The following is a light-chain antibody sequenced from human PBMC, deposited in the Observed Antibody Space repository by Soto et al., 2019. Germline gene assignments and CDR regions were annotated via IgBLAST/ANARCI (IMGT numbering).Light chain of an antibody. CDR3: QQYVTSHPGT. CDR2: GAS. CDR1: QSVSNNY. Sequence: IVLTQSPGTLSLSPGERATLSCRASQSVSNNYLAWYQRKPVQAPRLLIXGASSRATGIPDRFSGSGSGTDSTLTISRLEHGDFAAYYRQQYVTSHPGTFGQGTKVDIK. V-gene: IGKV3-20*01. J-gene: IGKJ1*01.